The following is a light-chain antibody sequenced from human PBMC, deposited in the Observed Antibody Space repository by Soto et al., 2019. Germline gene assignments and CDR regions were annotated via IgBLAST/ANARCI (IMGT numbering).Light chain of an antibody. CDR2: DAS. CDR3: QQYDNLPLT. Sequence: DIQMTQSPSSLPASVGDRVSITSQASQDISNYLNWYQQKPGKAPKLLIYDASNLETGVPSRFSGSGSGTDFTFTISSLQPEEIATYYCQQYDNLPLTFGGGTKVDIK. J-gene: IGKJ4*01. CDR1: QDISNY. V-gene: IGKV1-33*01.